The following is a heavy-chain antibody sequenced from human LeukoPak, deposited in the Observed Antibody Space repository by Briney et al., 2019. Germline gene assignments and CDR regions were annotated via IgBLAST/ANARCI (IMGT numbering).Heavy chain of an antibody. CDR1: GGSTSGYY. CDR2: IHYSGST. Sequence: SETLSLTCTVSGGSTSGYYWNWIRQPPGKGLEWIGYIHYSGSTKYNPSLKSRVTISVDTSKNHSSLKLSSVTAADTAVYYCARAVGTAATLWGQGTLVTVSS. J-gene: IGHJ4*02. CDR3: ARAVGTAATL. V-gene: IGHV4-59*01. D-gene: IGHD2-15*01.